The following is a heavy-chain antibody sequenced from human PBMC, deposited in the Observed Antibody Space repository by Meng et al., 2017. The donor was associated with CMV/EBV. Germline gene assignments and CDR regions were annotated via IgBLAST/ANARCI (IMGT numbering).Heavy chain of an antibody. D-gene: IGHD3-22*01. J-gene: IGHJ4*02. V-gene: IGHV3-23*01. CDR1: GFTFSSYA. CDR2: ISGSGGST. Sequence: GESLKISCAASGFTFSSYAMSWVRQAPGKGLEWVSAISGSGGSTYYADSVKGRFTISRDNSKNTLYLQMNSLRAEDTAVYYCAKDRRYYDSSGYFDYWGQGTLVTVSS. CDR3: AKDRRYYDSSGYFDY.